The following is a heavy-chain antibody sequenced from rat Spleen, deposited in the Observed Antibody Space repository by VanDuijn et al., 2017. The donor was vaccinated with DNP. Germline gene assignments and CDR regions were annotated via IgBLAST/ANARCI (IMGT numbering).Heavy chain of an antibody. CDR3: TRWTRYFDY. D-gene: IGHD1-7*01. Sequence: EVQLQESGSGLVKPSQSPSLTCSVTGYSITSNYWGWIRKFPGNKMEYIGHISYSGSTNYNPSLKSRISLTRDTSKNHFFLQLNSVTTEDTATYYCTRWTRYFDYWGQGVMVTVSS. CDR1: GYSITSNY. V-gene: IGHV3-1*01. CDR2: ISYSGST. J-gene: IGHJ2*01.